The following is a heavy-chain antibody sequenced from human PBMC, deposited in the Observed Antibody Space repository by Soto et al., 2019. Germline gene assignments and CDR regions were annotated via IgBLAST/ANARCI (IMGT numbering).Heavy chain of an antibody. J-gene: IGHJ4*02. D-gene: IGHD6-13*01. V-gene: IGHV3-21*01. CDR2: ISSSSSYI. CDR3: ARASTAAGTDHDY. CDR1: GFTFSSYS. Sequence: ESVGGLVKPGGSLRLSCAASGFTFSSYSMNWVRQAPGKGLGWVSSISSSSSYIYYADSVKGRFTISRDNAKNSLYLQMNSLRAEDTAVYYCARASTAAGTDHDYWGQGTLVTVSS.